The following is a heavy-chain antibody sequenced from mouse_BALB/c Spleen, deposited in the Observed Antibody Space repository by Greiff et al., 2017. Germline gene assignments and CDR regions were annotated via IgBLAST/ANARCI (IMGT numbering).Heavy chain of an antibody. CDR3: ARREADY. CDR1: GYSFTGYT. CDR2: INPYNDGT. J-gene: IGHJ2*01. Sequence: EVQVVESGPELVKPGASMKISCKASGYSFTGYTMNWVKQSHGKNLEWIGLINPYNDGTKYNEKFKGKATLTSDKSSSTAYMELSSLTSEDSAVYYCARREADYWGQGTTLTVSS. V-gene: IGHV1-14*01.